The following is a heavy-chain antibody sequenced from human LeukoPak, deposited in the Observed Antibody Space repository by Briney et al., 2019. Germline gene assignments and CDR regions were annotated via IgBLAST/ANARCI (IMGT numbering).Heavy chain of an antibody. CDR1: GYTFTSYD. CDR3: ARGTVEMATMENWFDP. V-gene: IGHV1-69*05. Sequence: PGASVKVSCKASGYTFTSYDISWVRQAPGQGLEWMGGIIPIFGTANYAQKFQGRVTITTDESTSTAYMELSSLRSEDTAVYYCARGTVEMATMENWFDPWGQGTLVTVSS. J-gene: IGHJ5*02. CDR2: IIPIFGTA. D-gene: IGHD5-24*01.